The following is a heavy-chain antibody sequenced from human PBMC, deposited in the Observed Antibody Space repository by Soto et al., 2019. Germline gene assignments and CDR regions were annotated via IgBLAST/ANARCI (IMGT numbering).Heavy chain of an antibody. V-gene: IGHV1-3*01. CDR2: INAGNGNT. D-gene: IGHD2-21*02. CDR3: ARDAGHIVVVTAHSDS. Sequence: ASVKVSCKASGYTFTSYAMHWGRQAPGQRLEWMGWINAGNGNTKYSQKFQGRVTITRDTSASTAYMELSSLRTEDTAVYYCARDAGHIVVVTAHSDSWGQATLATAS. CDR1: GYTFTSYA. J-gene: IGHJ4*02.